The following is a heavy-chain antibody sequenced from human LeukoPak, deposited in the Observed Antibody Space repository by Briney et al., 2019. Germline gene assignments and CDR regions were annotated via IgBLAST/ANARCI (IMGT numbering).Heavy chain of an antibody. D-gene: IGHD6-19*01. CDR3: AKDRWGAVASFDY. Sequence: GGSLRLSCAASGFTFSSYSMNWVRQAPGKGLEWVAFIRHDGSNKYYADSVKGRCTISRDNSKKTVYLQMNSLGTEDTAVYYCAKDRWGAVASFDYWGQGTLVTVSS. V-gene: IGHV3-30*02. J-gene: IGHJ4*02. CDR1: GFTFSSYS. CDR2: IRHDGSNK.